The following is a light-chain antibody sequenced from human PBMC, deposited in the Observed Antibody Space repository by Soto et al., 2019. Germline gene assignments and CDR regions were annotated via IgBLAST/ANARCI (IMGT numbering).Light chain of an antibody. CDR3: QQYNRLIT. J-gene: IGKJ5*01. Sequence: DVQMTQSPSILSAKMGDSVTITFRASQTIDSWVAWYQQKPGKAPKLLVYDATSLESGVSSRFSGSGYGTDFTLSINNLQPDDFATYYCQQYNRLITFGQGTRLEIK. V-gene: IGKV1-5*01. CDR2: DAT. CDR1: QTIDSW.